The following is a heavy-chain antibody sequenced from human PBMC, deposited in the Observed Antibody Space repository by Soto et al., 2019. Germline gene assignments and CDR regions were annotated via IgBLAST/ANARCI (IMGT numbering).Heavy chain of an antibody. CDR2: IYHSGST. V-gene: IGHV4-30-2*01. CDR1: GGSISSGGYS. CDR3: ARGYRYYSVY. Sequence: QLHRQESGAGLVKPSQTLSLTCAVSGGSISSGGYSWSWIRQLPGQGLEWIGYIYHSGSTYYNPSHKRRATTAVERTKNPYSLKLSSITAAATAVYYCARGYRYYSVYWGQGTLVTVSS. J-gene: IGHJ4*02. D-gene: IGHD1-26*01.